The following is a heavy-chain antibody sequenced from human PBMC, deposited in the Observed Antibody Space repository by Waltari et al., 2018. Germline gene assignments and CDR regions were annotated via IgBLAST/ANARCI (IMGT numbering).Heavy chain of an antibody. J-gene: IGHJ6*03. CDR2: IYTSGST. D-gene: IGHD2-8*01. Sequence: QVQLQESGPGLVKPSETLSLTCTVSGGSISSYYWSWIRQPAGKGLAWIGRIYTSGSTNYNPPLKSRVTMSVDTSKNQFSRKLSSVTAADTAVYYCARTHPATMVYAIHDDYYYYMDVWGKGTTVTVSS. V-gene: IGHV4-4*07. CDR1: GGSISSYY. CDR3: ARTHPATMVYAIHDDYYYYMDV.